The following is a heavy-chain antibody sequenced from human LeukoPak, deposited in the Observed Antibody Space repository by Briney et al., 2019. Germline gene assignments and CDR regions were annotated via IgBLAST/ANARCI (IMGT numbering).Heavy chain of an antibody. D-gene: IGHD6-6*01. CDR1: GGSISSYY. CDR3: ARADSSSSLRYYYYYMGV. Sequence: SETLSLTCTVSGGSISSYYWSWIRQPPGKGLEWIGYIYTSGSTNYNPSLKSRVTISVDTSKNQFSLRLSSVTAADTAVYYCARADSSSSLRYYYYYMGVWGKGTAVTVSS. CDR2: IYTSGST. J-gene: IGHJ6*03. V-gene: IGHV4-4*09.